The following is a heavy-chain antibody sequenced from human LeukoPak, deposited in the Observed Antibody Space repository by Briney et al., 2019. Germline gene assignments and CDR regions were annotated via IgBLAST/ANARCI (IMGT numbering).Heavy chain of an antibody. D-gene: IGHD3-9*01. V-gene: IGHV3-23*01. Sequence: PGGSLRLSCAASGFTFSSYAMSWVRQAPGKGLEWVSAISGSGGSTYYADSVKGRFTISRDNSKNTLYLQMNSLRAEDTAVYYCARDLGTVTNTYYDILTGYYTGYYYYGMDVWGQGTTVTVSS. J-gene: IGHJ6*02. CDR3: ARDLGTVTNTYYDILTGYYTGYYYYGMDV. CDR2: ISGSGGST. CDR1: GFTFSSYA.